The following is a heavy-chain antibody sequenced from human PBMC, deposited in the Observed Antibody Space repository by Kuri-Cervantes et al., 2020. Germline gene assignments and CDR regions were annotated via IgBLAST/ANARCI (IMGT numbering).Heavy chain of an antibody. J-gene: IGHJ4*02. CDR2: IYWDDDK. V-gene: IGHV2-5*05. CDR3: AHRYYDSSGYSFDY. D-gene: IGHD3-22*01. Sequence: SGPTLVKPTQTLTLTCTFSGFPLSTSGVGVGWIRQPPGKALEWLALIYWDDDKRYGPSLKSRLTITKDTSKNQVVLTMTNMDPVDTATYYCAHRYYDSSGYSFDYWGQGTLVTVSS. CDR1: GFPLSTSGVG.